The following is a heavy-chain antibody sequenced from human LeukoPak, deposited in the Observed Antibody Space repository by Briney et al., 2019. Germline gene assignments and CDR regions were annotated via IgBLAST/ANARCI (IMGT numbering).Heavy chain of an antibody. Sequence: GSGGSLRLSCVGAGLSNADYGMSWARQVPGKGLEWVSGIDWSGAASEYADSVKGRFTISRDNAKNSLYLQMNTLRPEDTGVYYCARDLSATWYSLGYWGQGTLVTVSS. CDR3: ARDLSATWYSLGY. J-gene: IGHJ4*02. CDR2: IDWSGAAS. V-gene: IGHV3-20*04. D-gene: IGHD2-21*02. CDR1: GLSNADYG.